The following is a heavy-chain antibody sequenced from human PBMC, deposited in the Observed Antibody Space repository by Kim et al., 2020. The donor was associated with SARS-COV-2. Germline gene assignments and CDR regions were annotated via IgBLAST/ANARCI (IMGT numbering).Heavy chain of an antibody. CDR1: GFTFSSYS. CDR3: ARDGGCGWNVGGYFDY. Sequence: GGSLRLSCAASGFTFSSYSVNWVRQAPGKGLEWVSSITSSSSYIYYADSVKGRFTISRDNAKNSLFLQMNSLRAEDTAVYYCARDGGCGWNVGGYFDYGG. D-gene: IGHD1-1*01. V-gene: IGHV3-21*01. J-gene: IGHJ4*03. CDR2: ITSSSSYI.